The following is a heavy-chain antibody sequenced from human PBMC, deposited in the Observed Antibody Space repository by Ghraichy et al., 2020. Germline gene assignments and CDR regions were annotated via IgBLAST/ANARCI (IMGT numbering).Heavy chain of an antibody. Sequence: ASVKVSCKASGYTFTSYAMHWVRQAPGQRLEWMGWINAGNGNTKYSQKFQGRVTITRDTSASTAYMELSSLRSEDTAVYYCARDGEQKYYYGSGSPRKRPNYYYYYMDVWGKGTTVTVSS. J-gene: IGHJ6*03. V-gene: IGHV1-3*01. CDR3: ARDGEQKYYYGSGSPRKRPNYYYYYMDV. CDR2: INAGNGNT. D-gene: IGHD3-10*01. CDR1: GYTFTSYA.